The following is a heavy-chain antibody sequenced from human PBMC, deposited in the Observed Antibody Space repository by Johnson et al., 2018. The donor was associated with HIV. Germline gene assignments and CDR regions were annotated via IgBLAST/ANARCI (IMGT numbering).Heavy chain of an antibody. CDR3: AKDSRITMIVGAAFDI. CDR2: ISGSGGST. J-gene: IGHJ3*02. V-gene: IGHV3-23*04. Sequence: VQLVESGGGLVQPGGSLRLSCAASGFTFSSYAMSWVRQAPGKGLEWVSAISGSGGSTYYADSVKGRFTISRDNSKNTLYLQMNSLRAEDPAVYYCAKDSRITMIVGAAFDIWGQGTMVTVSS. D-gene: IGHD3-22*01. CDR1: GFTFSSYA.